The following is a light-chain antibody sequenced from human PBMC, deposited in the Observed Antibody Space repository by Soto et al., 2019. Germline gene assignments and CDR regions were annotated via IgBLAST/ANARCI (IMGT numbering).Light chain of an antibody. Sequence: EIIMKKSPATLSVSPGQRASLFCRASQSVSTTVAWYHQKPGQAPRLLVYGASTRATGIPARFSGSGAGTDFTLTITSLQSEDFGVYFCQQYKDLPTTFGQVTMVDIK. CDR1: QSVSTT. CDR2: GAS. J-gene: IGKJ1*01. V-gene: IGKV3-15*01. CDR3: QQYKDLPTT.